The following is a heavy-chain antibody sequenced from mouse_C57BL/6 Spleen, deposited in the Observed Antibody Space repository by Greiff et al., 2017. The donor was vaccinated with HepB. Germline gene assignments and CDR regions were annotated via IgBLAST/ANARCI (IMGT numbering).Heavy chain of an antibody. CDR2: INPNNGGT. D-gene: IGHD2-5*01. J-gene: IGHJ2*01. Sequence: VKQSHGKSLEWIGDINPNNGGTSYNQKFKGKATLTVDKSSSTAYMGLRSLTSEDSAVYYCATYSNYDYWGQGTTLTVSS. CDR3: ATYSNYDY. V-gene: IGHV1-26*01.